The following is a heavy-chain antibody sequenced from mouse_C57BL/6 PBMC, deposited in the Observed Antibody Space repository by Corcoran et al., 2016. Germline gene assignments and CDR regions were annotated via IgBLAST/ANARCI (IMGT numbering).Heavy chain of an antibody. CDR3: ARPPPYYYGSSLWYFDV. V-gene: IGHV1-81*01. CDR2: IYPRSGNT. J-gene: IGHJ1*03. D-gene: IGHD1-1*01. Sequence: QVQLQQSGAELARPGASVKLSCKASGYTFTSYGISWVKQRTGQGLEWIGEIYPRSGNTYYNEKFKGKATLTADKSSSTAYMELRSLTSEDSAVYFCARPPPYYYGSSLWYFDVWGTGTTVTVSS. CDR1: GYTFTSYG.